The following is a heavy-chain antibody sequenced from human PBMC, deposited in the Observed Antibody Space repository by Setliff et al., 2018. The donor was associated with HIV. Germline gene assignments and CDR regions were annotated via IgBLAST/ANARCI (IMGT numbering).Heavy chain of an antibody. CDR3: ASIELAAMVPVDY. D-gene: IGHD5-18*01. Sequence: KPGGSLRLSCVASGFMFINYRMHWVRQAPGKGLEWVSSISSSSYYIYYADSVKGRFTISRDNAKNSLFLQMNSLRAEDTAVYYCASIELAAMVPVDYWGQGTLVTVSS. CDR1: GFMFINYR. CDR2: ISSSSYYI. J-gene: IGHJ4*02. V-gene: IGHV3-21*01.